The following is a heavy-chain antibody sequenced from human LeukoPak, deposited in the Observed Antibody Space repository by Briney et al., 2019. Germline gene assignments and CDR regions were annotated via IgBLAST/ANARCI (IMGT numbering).Heavy chain of an antibody. J-gene: IGHJ4*02. CDR1: GFTFSDYY. D-gene: IGHD3/OR15-3a*01. CDR2: ISSSGSTI. Sequence: GGSLRLSCVASGFTFSDYYMSWIRQAPGKGLEWVSYISSSGSTIYYADSVKGRFTISRDNAKKSLYLQMNSLRAEDTAVYYCVRAPGGLFNFEGDPWVFWGQGALVTVSS. CDR3: VRAPGGLFNFEGDPWVF. V-gene: IGHV3-11*01.